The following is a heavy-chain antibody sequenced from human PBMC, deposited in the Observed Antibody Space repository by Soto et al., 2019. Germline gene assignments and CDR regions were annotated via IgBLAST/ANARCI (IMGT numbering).Heavy chain of an antibody. J-gene: IGHJ4*02. Sequence: SETLSLTCTVSGGSISSGDYYWSWIRQPPGKGLEWIGYIYYSGSTYYNPSLKSRVTISVDTSKNQFSLKLSSVTAADTAVFYCARAKVDYYDSSGSFDYWGQGTLVTVS. CDR1: GGSISSGDYY. V-gene: IGHV4-30-4*01. CDR2: IYYSGST. CDR3: ARAKVDYYDSSGSFDY. D-gene: IGHD3-22*01.